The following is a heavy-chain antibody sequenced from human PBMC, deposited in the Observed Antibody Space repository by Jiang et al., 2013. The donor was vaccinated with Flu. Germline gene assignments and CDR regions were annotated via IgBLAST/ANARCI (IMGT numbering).Heavy chain of an antibody. CDR2: IYPDDSKS. CDR3: ARPHNRSHWGWFGP. D-gene: IGHD7-27*01. V-gene: IGHV5-51*03. J-gene: IGHJ5*02. CDR1: GYSFYGFW. Sequence: GAEVKKPGESLKISCKGSGYSFYGFWIVWVRQMPGKGLEWMGMIYPDDSKSRYSPSFQGQVTISADKSIDTAYLQWSSLKASDTAMYYCARPHNRSHWGWFGPWGQGTLVTVSS.